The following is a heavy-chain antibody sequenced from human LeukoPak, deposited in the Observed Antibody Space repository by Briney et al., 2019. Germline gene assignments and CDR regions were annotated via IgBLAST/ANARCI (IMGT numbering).Heavy chain of an antibody. V-gene: IGHV1-46*01. J-gene: IGHJ4*02. Sequence: ASVKVSCKASGYTFTSYYMHWVRQAPGQGLEWMGIINPSGGSTSYAQKFQGRVTMTRDMSTSTVYMELSSLRSEDTAVYYCARDSVYSGSTRGIGYWSQGTLVTVSS. CDR1: GYTFTSYY. D-gene: IGHD5-12*01. CDR3: ARDSVYSGSTRGIGY. CDR2: INPSGGST.